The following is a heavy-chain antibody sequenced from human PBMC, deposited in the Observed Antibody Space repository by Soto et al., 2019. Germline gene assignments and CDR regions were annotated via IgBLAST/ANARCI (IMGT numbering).Heavy chain of an antibody. Sequence: QMQLVQSGPEVKKPGTSVKVSCKASGFSFTSSTVQWVRQARGQRLERVGWIVVGSGSTNYAQKFQEKVTITGDISTRPDYMERSSLGIEGTAVYHCAAADSRVYYEGPLGYWGQGTLVTVSS. V-gene: IGHV1-58*01. J-gene: IGHJ4*02. CDR2: IVVGSGST. CDR1: GFSFTSST. CDR3: AAADSRVYYEGPLGY. D-gene: IGHD3-22*01.